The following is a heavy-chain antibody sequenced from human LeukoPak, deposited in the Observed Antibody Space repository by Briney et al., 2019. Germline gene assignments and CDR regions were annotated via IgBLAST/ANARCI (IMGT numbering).Heavy chain of an antibody. CDR3: ARGRCSSASCRYSFDY. CDR1: GYTLTSYY. D-gene: IGHD2-2*01. J-gene: IGHJ4*02. Sequence: ASVKVSCKASGYTLTSYYMYWLRQAPGQGLEWMGIINPNDGSTSYAQKFQGRVTMTRDTSTSTVYMELSSLRSGDTAVYYCARGRCSSASCRYSFDYWGQGTLVTVSS. CDR2: INPNDGST. V-gene: IGHV1-46*01.